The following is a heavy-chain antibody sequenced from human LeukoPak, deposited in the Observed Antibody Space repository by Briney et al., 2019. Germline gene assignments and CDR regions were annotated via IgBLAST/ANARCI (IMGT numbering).Heavy chain of an antibody. CDR2: INPSGGST. CDR3: AREWNYDSSALPSY. Sequence: ASVKVSCKASGYTFISYNIHWVRQAPGQGLEWMGVINPSGGSTSYAQKFQGRVTLTRDTSTSTVYMDLSSLRSEDTAVYYCAREWNYDSSALPSYWGQGTLVTASS. CDR1: GYTFISYN. D-gene: IGHD3-22*01. V-gene: IGHV1-46*01. J-gene: IGHJ1*01.